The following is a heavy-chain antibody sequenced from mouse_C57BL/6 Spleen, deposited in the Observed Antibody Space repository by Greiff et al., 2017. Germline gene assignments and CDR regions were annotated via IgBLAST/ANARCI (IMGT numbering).Heavy chain of an antibody. CDR1: GFTFSSYG. CDR2: ISSGGSYT. D-gene: IGHD2-2*01. CDR3: ARNGYRYAMDY. Sequence: EVKLVESGGDLVKPGGSLKLSCAASGFTFSSYGMSWVRQTPDKRLEWVATISSGGSYTYYPDSVKGRFTISRDNAKNTLYLQMSSLKSEDTAMYYWARNGYRYAMDYWGQGTSVTVSS. J-gene: IGHJ4*01. V-gene: IGHV5-6*01.